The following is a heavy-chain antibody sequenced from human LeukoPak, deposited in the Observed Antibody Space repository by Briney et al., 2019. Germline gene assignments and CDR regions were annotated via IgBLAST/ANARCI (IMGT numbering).Heavy chain of an antibody. CDR3: ASLNTGWYFDY. CDR1: GGSISTSDYS. J-gene: IGHJ4*02. CDR2: IHKSGST. D-gene: IGHD6-19*01. V-gene: IGHV4-31*03. Sequence: SQTLSLTCNVSGGSISTSDYSWSWIRQHPGKGLEWIGYIHKSGSTYYNPSLNSRVTMSVDTSKNQSSLKVSSVPAADTAVYFCASLNTGWYFDYWGQGTLVTVSS.